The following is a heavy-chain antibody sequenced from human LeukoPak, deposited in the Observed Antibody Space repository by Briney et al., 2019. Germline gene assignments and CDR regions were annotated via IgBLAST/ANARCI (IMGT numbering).Heavy chain of an antibody. J-gene: IGHJ6*02. CDR1: GFTFSDYY. CDR2: ITSSGSDV. D-gene: IGHD1-1*01. V-gene: IGHV3-11*01. CDR3: ARDMETGGANWFDV. Sequence: PGGSLRLSCAASGFTFSDYYVSWMRQAPEKGREWMSYITSSGSDVYYTDSVKGRFTISRDNAKNSLYLQMSSLRVEDTAVYYCARDMETGGANWFDVWGQGTAVTVS.